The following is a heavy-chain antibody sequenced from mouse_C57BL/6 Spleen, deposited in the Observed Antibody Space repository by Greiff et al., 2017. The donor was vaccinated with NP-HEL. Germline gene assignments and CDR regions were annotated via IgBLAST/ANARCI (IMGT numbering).Heavy chain of an antibody. CDR1: GYTFTSYW. Sequence: QVQLQQPGAELVRPGTSVKLSCKASGYTFTSYWMHWVKQRPGQGLEWIGVIDPSDSYTNYNQKFKGKATLTVDTSSSTAYMQLSSLTSEDSAVYYCASFYDFDYWGQGTTLTVSS. CDR3: ASFYDFDY. D-gene: IGHD2-3*01. CDR2: IDPSDSYT. J-gene: IGHJ2*01. V-gene: IGHV1-59*01.